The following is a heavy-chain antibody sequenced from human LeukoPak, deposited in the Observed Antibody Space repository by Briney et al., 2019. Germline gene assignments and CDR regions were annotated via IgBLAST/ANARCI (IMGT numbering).Heavy chain of an antibody. CDR1: GFTFDDYA. CDR3: AKDIVANYYGSGNFDY. V-gene: IGHV3-9*01. J-gene: IGHJ4*02. D-gene: IGHD3-10*01. Sequence: GGSLRLSCAASGFTFDDYAIHWVRQGPGKGLEWVSGISWNSDNIGYADSVKGRFTISRDNAKNSVYLQMNSLRGEDTALYYCAKDIVANYYGSGNFDYWGQGTLVTVSS. CDR2: ISWNSDNI.